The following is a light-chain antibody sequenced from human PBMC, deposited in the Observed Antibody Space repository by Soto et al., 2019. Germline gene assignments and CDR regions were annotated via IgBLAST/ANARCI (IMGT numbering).Light chain of an antibody. V-gene: IGLV2-8*01. J-gene: IGLJ1*01. Sequence: QSALTQPPSASGSPGQSVTISCSGTSSDVGGYVSWYQQHPGKAPQLRIYEISKRPSGVPDRFSGSKPGNAASLTISWLQAEAESDYYCFSYAGNSLNYVFGTATKVTV. CDR2: EIS. CDR3: FSYAGNSLNYV. CDR1: SSDVGGY.